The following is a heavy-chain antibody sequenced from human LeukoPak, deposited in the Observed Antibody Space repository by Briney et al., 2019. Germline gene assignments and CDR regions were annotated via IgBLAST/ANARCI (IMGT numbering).Heavy chain of an antibody. CDR3: ARGLGDYDAFDV. J-gene: IGHJ3*01. CDR2: ISWNSGSI. CDR1: GFTFEDYV. Sequence: GGSLRLSCAASGFTFEDYVMHWVRQAPGKGLEWVSGISWNSGSIAYAASVKGRFTISRDNAKNSVFLQMNSLRAEDTAVYYCARGLGDYDAFDVWGLGTRVTVAS. D-gene: IGHD4-17*01. V-gene: IGHV3-9*01.